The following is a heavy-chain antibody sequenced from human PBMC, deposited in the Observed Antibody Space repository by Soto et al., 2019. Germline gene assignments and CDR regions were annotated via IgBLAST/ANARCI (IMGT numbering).Heavy chain of an antibody. J-gene: IGHJ4*02. V-gene: IGHV4-59*01. Sequence: QVQLQESGPGLVKPSETLSLTCTVSGGSISSYYWSWIRQPPGKGLEWIGYIYYSGSTNYNPSLKSRVTTSVDTSKTQFSLKLSSVTAADTAVYYCGRALEYDFWSADPFSAYWGQGTLFTVSS. D-gene: IGHD3-3*01. CDR2: IYYSGST. CDR1: GGSISSYY. CDR3: GRALEYDFWSADPFSAY.